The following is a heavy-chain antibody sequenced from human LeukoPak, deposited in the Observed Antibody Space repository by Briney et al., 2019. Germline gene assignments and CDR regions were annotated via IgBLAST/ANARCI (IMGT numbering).Heavy chain of an antibody. CDR3: AGSSWYNHFDY. CDR1: GGPISSYY. J-gene: IGHJ4*02. V-gene: IGHV4-4*07. Sequence: SETLSLTCTVSGGPISSYYWSWIRQPAGKGLEWIGRIYTSGSTNYNPSLKSRVTMSVDTSKNQFSLKLSSVTAADTAMYYCAGSSWYNHFDYWGQGTLVTVSS. CDR2: IYTSGST. D-gene: IGHD6-13*01.